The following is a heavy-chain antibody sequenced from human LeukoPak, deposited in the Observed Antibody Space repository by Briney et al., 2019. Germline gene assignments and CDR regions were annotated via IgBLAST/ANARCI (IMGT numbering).Heavy chain of an antibody. D-gene: IGHD6-6*01. J-gene: IGHJ4*02. V-gene: IGHV3-74*01. Sequence: PGGSLRLSCAASGFTFSSYWMHWVRQAPGKGLVWVSRINSDGSSTSYADSVKGRFTISRDHAKNTLYLQMNSLRAEDTAVHYCARGFGGSSSLGYWGQGTLVTVSS. CDR2: INSDGSST. CDR3: ARGFGGSSSLGY. CDR1: GFTFSSYW.